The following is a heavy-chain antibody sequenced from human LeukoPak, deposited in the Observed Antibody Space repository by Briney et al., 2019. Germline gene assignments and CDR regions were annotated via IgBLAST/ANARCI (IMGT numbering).Heavy chain of an antibody. CDR3: ARGSDSSGWYYFDY. D-gene: IGHD6-19*01. CDR2: INSDGSST. J-gene: IGHJ4*02. CDR1: GFTFSSYW. V-gene: IGHV3-74*01. Sequence: GGSLRLSCAASGFTFSSYWMHWVRQAPGKGLVWVSRINSDGSSTSYADSVKGRFTISRDNSKNTLYLQMNSLRAEDTAVYYCARGSDSSGWYYFDYWGQGTLVTVSS.